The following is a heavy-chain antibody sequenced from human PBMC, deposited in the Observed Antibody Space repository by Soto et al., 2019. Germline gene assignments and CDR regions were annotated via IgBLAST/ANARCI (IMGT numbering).Heavy chain of an antibody. J-gene: IGHJ4*02. D-gene: IGHD2-15*01. CDR2: INPNSGGT. V-gene: IGHV1-2*04. CDR3: ARAYGSSYDTILYYFDY. CDR1: GYTFTGYY. Sequence: VKVSCKASGYTFTGYYMHWVRQAPGQGLEWMGWINPNSGGTNYAQKFQGWVTMTRDTSISTAYMELSRLRSDDTAVYYCARAYGSSYDTILYYFDYWGQGTLVTVSS.